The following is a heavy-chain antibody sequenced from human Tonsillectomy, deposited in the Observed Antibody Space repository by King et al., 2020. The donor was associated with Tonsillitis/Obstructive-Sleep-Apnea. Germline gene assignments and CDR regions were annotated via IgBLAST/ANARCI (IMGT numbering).Heavy chain of an antibody. D-gene: IGHD3-10*01. CDR3: ARDYYGSGSHAFDI. J-gene: IGHJ3*02. CDR1: GGTFSSYA. V-gene: IGHV1-69*12. CDR2: IIPIVGSA. Sequence: QLVQSGAEVKKPGASVKVSCKASGGTFSSYAISWVRQAPGQGLEWMGGIIPIVGSANYAQKVQGRVTITADESTGTAYMELSSLRSEDTAVYYCARDYYGSGSHAFDIWGQGTMVTVSS.